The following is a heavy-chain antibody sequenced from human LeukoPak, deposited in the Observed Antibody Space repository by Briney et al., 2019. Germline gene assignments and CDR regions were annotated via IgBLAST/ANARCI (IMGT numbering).Heavy chain of an antibody. CDR1: GYSFSSYW. V-gene: IGHV5-51*01. Sequence: GESLKISCKDSGYSFSSYWIGWVRQMPGKDLEWMGIIYPGISDTRYNPSFQGHVTISVDKSISTAYLQWSSLKASDTAMYYCARQIAVAGERDWFDPWGQGTLVTVSS. J-gene: IGHJ5*02. CDR3: ARQIAVAGERDWFDP. D-gene: IGHD6-19*01. CDR2: IYPGISDT.